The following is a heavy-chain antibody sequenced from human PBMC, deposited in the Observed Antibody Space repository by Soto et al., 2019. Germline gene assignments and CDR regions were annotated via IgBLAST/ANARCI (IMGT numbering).Heavy chain of an antibody. D-gene: IGHD2-8*01. CDR3: TRDQKAITLMIYGPPWDF. Sequence: XSVKISCXGSGSTLTDYYLDWVQQAPGQGLEWMGCINPTTGDTNYAQKFQGRVTMTRDTSISTAYMELSRLRSDDTAVYYCTRDQKAITLMIYGPPWDFWGQGTTVTVSS. CDR2: INPTTGDT. CDR1: GSTLTDYY. V-gene: IGHV1-2*02. J-gene: IGHJ6*02.